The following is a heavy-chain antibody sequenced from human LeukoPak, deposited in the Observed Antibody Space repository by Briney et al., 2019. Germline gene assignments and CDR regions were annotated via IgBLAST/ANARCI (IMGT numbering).Heavy chain of an antibody. CDR3: ARAGMKGSADY. Sequence: GGSLRLSCAASGFTFSDYYMSWIRQAPGKGLEWVANINEDGSEKYYVDSVKGRFTIARDNAKNSLYLLMNSLRAEDTAVYYCARAGMKGSADYWGQGTLVTVSS. CDR2: INEDGSEK. J-gene: IGHJ4*02. V-gene: IGHV3-7*01. CDR1: GFTFSDYY. D-gene: IGHD6-25*01.